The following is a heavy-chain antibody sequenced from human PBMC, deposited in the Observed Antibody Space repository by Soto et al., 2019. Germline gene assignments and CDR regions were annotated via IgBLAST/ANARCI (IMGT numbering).Heavy chain of an antibody. CDR1: GFTFSSYD. Sequence: PGGSLRLSCAASGFTFSSYDMHWVRQATGKGLEWVSAIGTAGDTYYPGSVKGRFTISRENAKNSLYLQMNSLRAGDTAVYYCARGTGGGRYSRSRAPRPPDYWGQGTLVTVSS. J-gene: IGHJ4*02. D-gene: IGHD6-13*01. V-gene: IGHV3-13*04. CDR2: IGTAGDT. CDR3: ARGTGGGRYSRSRAPRPPDY.